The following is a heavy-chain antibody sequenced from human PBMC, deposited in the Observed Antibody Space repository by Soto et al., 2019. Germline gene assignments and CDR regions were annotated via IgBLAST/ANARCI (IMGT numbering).Heavy chain of an antibody. CDR1: GFTFNTYD. D-gene: IGHD6-19*01. CDR3: ARGPTDYNSGWFLGY. Sequence: PGGSLRLSCAASGFTFNTYDMHWVRQAPGKGLEWVAVIWYDGNNKYYADSVKGRFTISRDNSKNTLYLQMTSLRAEDTAVYYCARGPTDYNSGWFLGYWGQGTLVTVSS. CDR2: IWYDGNNK. V-gene: IGHV3-33*01. J-gene: IGHJ4*02.